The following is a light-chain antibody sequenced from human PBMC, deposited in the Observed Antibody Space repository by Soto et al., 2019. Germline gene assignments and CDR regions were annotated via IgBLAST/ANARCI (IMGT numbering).Light chain of an antibody. V-gene: IGKV3-15*01. Sequence: EIMMTQSPATLSVSPGERATLSCRASQSVKSSLAWYQQKPGQAPRLLIYGVSTRATGIPARFNGSGSGTEFTLAISSLQFEDFAVYYCQQYNTWPLTFGEGTKVDIK. CDR3: QQYNTWPLT. J-gene: IGKJ4*01. CDR1: QSVKSS. CDR2: GVS.